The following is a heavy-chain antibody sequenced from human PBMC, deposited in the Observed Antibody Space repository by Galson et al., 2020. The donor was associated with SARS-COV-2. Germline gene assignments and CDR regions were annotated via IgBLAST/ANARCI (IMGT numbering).Heavy chain of an antibody. Sequence: GGSLRLSCAASGFTFSSYDMHWVRQATGKGLEWVSAIGTAGDTYYPGSVKGRFTISRENAKNSLYLQMNSLRAGDTAVYYCARGFYYYDSSGYYWGLNWFDPWGQGTLVTVSS. CDR1: GFTFSSYD. CDR3: ARGFYYYDSSGYYWGLNWFDP. CDR2: IGTAGDT. V-gene: IGHV3-13*01. D-gene: IGHD3-22*01. J-gene: IGHJ5*02.